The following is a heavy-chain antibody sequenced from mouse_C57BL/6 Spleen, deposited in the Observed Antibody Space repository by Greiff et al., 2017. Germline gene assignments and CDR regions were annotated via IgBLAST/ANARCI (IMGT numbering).Heavy chain of an antibody. CDR3: SRCDYYGSSYWYFDV. V-gene: IGHV6-6*01. J-gene: IGHJ1*03. D-gene: IGHD1-1*01. CDR1: GFTFSDAW. Sequence: EVKVEESGGGLVQPGGSMKLSCAASGFTFSDAWMDWVRQSPEKGLEWVAEIRNKANNHATYYAESVKGRFTISRDDSKSSVYLQMNSLRAADTGIYYCSRCDYYGSSYWYFDVWGTGTTVTVSS. CDR2: IRNKANNHAT.